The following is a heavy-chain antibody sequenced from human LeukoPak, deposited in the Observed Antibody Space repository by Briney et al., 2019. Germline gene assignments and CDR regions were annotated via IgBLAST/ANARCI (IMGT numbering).Heavy chain of an antibody. CDR2: ISAYNGNT. CDR1: GYTFTSYG. CDR3: ARGRHSYSSSWKVDY. J-gene: IGHJ4*02. Sequence: ASVKVSCKASGYTFTSYGISWVRQAPGQGLEWMGWISAYNGNTNYAQKLQGRVTMTTDTSTSTAYMELRSLRSDDTAVYCCARGRHSYSSSWKVDYWGQGTLVTVSS. V-gene: IGHV1-18*01. D-gene: IGHD6-13*01.